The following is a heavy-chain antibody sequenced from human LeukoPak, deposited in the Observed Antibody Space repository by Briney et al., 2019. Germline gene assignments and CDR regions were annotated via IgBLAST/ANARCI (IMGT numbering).Heavy chain of an antibody. V-gene: IGHV3-30-3*01. CDR3: ARGRGYYGSGSYTPLFDY. CDR2: ISYDGSNK. CDR1: GFTFSSYA. Sequence: GRSLRLSCAASGFTFSSYAMHWVRQAPGKGLEWVAVISYDGSNKYYSDSVKGRFTISRDNSKNTLYLQMNSLRAEDTAVYYCARGRGYYGSGSYTPLFDYWGQGTLVTVSS. D-gene: IGHD3-10*01. J-gene: IGHJ4*02.